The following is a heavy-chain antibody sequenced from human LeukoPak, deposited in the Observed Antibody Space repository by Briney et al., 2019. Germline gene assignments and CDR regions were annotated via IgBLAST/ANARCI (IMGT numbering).Heavy chain of an antibody. CDR2: IKADGGEK. Sequence: GGSLRLSCAASGFTFSNYAMHWVRQTPGKGLEWVAKIKADGGEKDHVASVKGRFTISRDNAKNSLYLQMNSLRVEDTAVYYCARGGAARPDFWGQGTLVTVSS. D-gene: IGHD6-6*01. V-gene: IGHV3-7*01. CDR1: GFTFSNYA. CDR3: ARGGAARPDF. J-gene: IGHJ4*02.